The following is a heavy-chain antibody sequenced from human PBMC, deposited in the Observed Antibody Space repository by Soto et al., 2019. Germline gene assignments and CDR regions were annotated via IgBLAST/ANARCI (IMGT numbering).Heavy chain of an antibody. Sequence: QVQLVQSGAEVKKPGSSVKVSCKASGGTFSSYAISWVRQAPGQGLEWMGGVIPIFGTANYAQKFQGRVTITADESTSTAYMELSSLRSEDTAVYYCARDGGYYYDSSGEPFDIWGQGTMVTVSS. J-gene: IGHJ3*02. CDR3: ARDGGYYYDSSGEPFDI. V-gene: IGHV1-69*01. CDR2: VIPIFGTA. CDR1: GGTFSSYA. D-gene: IGHD3-22*01.